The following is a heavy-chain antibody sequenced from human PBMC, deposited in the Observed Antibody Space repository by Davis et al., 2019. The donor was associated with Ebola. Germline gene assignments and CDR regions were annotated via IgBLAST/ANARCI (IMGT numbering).Heavy chain of an antibody. CDR1: GFTFSSYA. J-gene: IGHJ6*02. CDR3: ARESRLERRMDV. V-gene: IGHV3-30-3*01. Sequence: GESLKISCAASGFTFSSYAMHWVRQAPGKGLEWVAVISYDGSNKYYADSVKGRFTISRDNAKNSLYLQMNSLRAEDTAVYYCARESRLERRMDVWGQGTTVTVSS. CDR2: ISYDGSNK. D-gene: IGHD1-1*01.